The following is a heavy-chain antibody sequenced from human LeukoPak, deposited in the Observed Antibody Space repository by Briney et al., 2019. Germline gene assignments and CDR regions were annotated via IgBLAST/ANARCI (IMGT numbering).Heavy chain of an antibody. CDR1: GYTFNSYG. D-gene: IGHD2-15*01. CDR3: ARGLLGNWFDP. V-gene: IGHV1-18*01. CDR2: ISPYNGNT. Sequence: ASVKVSCKASGYTFNSYGISWVRQAPGQGLEWMGWISPYNGNTHYAQNLQGRVTMTTDTSTTTAYMELRSLRSDDTAVYYCARGLLGNWFDPWGQGTLVTVSS. J-gene: IGHJ5*02.